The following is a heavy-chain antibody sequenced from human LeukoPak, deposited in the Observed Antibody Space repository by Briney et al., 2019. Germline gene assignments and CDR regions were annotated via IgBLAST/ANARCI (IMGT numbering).Heavy chain of an antibody. Sequence: GGSLRLSCAASGFTFSSYAMSWVRQAPGKGLEWVSAISGSGDSTYYGDSVKGRFTISRDNSKNTLYLQMNSLRAEDTAVYYCAREGAEYYFGMDVWGQGTTVTVS. CDR1: GFTFSSYA. J-gene: IGHJ6*02. CDR3: AREGAEYYFGMDV. V-gene: IGHV3-23*01. CDR2: ISGSGDST. D-gene: IGHD4/OR15-4a*01.